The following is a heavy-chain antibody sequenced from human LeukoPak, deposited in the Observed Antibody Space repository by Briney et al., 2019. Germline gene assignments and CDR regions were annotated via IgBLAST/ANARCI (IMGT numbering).Heavy chain of an antibody. J-gene: IGHJ4*02. CDR1: GFTFSTYS. V-gene: IGHV3-48*04. CDR3: ARDEVVVAATPNYFDY. D-gene: IGHD2-15*01. Sequence: GGSLRLSCAASGFTFSTYSMSWLRQAPGKGLEWVSYISSSSDAKYYADSVKGRFTISRDNAKSSLYLQMNSLRAEDTAVYYCARDEVVVAATPNYFDYWGQGTLVTVSS. CDR2: ISSSSDAK.